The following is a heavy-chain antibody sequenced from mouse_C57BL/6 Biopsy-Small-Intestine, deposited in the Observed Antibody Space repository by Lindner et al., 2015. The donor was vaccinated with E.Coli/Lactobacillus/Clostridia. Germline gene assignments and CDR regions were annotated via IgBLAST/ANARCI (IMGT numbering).Heavy chain of an antibody. J-gene: IGHJ1*03. V-gene: IGHV1-81*01. D-gene: IGHD2-3*01. Sequence: VQLQESGAELARPGASVKLSCKASGYTFTTYGISWVKQRTGQGLEWIGEIYPRSGNTYYNEKFNGKATLTADKSSSTAYMELRSLTSEDSAVYFCARGHDGYYGHFDGLGHRDHGHRLL. CDR3: ARGHDGYYGHFDG. CDR2: IYPRSGNT. CDR1: GYTFTTYG.